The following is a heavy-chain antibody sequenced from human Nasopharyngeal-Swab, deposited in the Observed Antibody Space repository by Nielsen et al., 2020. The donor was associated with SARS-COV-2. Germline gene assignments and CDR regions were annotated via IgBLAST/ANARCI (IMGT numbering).Heavy chain of an antibody. CDR2: IYQSGNT. Sequence: WIRQPPGKGLEWLGEIYQSGNTNYNPSLKSRVSISSDKSKNQFSLNLTSVTAADTAVYYCATSGSSVTAGVNMDVWGKGTTVTVSS. V-gene: IGHV4-4*02. D-gene: IGHD6-13*01. CDR3: ATSGSSVTAGVNMDV. J-gene: IGHJ6*03.